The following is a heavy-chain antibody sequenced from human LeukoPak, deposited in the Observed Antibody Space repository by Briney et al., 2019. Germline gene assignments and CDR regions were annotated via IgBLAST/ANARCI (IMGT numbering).Heavy chain of an antibody. V-gene: IGHV3-15*01. CDR1: GFAFNDAW. J-gene: IGHJ4*02. CDR3: TTYSPAPWELPYHDHPGTDY. D-gene: IGHD1-26*01. CDR2: IKRKTDGGTT. Sequence: GGSLTLSCAASGFAFNDAWMSWVRQAPGRGLEWVGRIKRKTDGGTTDYAAPVKGRFSISRDDSKDTLYLQMNSLKTEDTAVYYCTTYSPAPWELPYHDHPGTDYWGQGTLVAVSS.